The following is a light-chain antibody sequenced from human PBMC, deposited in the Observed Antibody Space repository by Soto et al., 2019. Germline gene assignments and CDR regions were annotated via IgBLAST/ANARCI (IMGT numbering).Light chain of an antibody. CDR1: SSNVGSYDL. J-gene: IGLJ2*01. CDR3: CSYAASNTLI. V-gene: IGLV2-23*02. CDR2: EVT. Sequence: QSVLTQPASVSGSPGQSITISCTGTSSNVGSYDLVSWYQQHPGKAPKLLIYEVTNRPSGVSNRFSGSKSGNTASLTISGLQAEDEADYACCSYAASNTLIFGGGTQLTVL.